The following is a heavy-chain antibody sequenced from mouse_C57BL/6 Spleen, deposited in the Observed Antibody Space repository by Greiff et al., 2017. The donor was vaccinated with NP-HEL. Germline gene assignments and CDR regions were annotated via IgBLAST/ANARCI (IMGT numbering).Heavy chain of an antibody. J-gene: IGHJ3*01. V-gene: IGHV2-6*01. Sequence: QVQLKESGPGLVAPSQTLSITCTVSGFSLTSYGVDWVRQSPGKGLEWLGVIWGVGSTTSNSAIKSRLSISKDNSKSQVFLKMNSLQTDDTAMYYCASGDGSSPFAYWGQGTLVTVSA. CDR1: GFSLTSYG. CDR3: ASGDGSSPFAY. D-gene: IGHD1-1*01. CDR2: IWGVGST.